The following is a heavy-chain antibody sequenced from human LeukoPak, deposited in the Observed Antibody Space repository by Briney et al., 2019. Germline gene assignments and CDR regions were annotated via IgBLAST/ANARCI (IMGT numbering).Heavy chain of an antibody. CDR2: ISGSGGST. D-gene: IGHD2-2*01. CDR3: AKAHCGSASCSRADY. V-gene: IGHV3-23*01. CDR1: GFTFSSYA. J-gene: IGHJ4*02. Sequence: GGSLRLSCAASGFTFSSYAMSWVRQAPGKGLEWVSVISGSGGSTFYADSVKGRFTISRDNSENTVYLQMNSLTVEDTAVYYCAKAHCGSASCSRADYWGKGTQVTVSS.